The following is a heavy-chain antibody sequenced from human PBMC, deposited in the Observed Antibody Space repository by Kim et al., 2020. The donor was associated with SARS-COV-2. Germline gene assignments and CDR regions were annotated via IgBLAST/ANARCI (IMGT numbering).Heavy chain of an antibody. CDR3: ARSGGSHLSGGMDV. D-gene: IGHD2-15*01. V-gene: IGHV4-34*01. Sequence: SETLSLTCAVYGGSFSGYYWSWIRQPPGKGLEWIGEINHSGSTNYNPSLKSRVTISVDTSKNQFSLKLSSVTAADTAVYYCARSGGSHLSGGMDVWGQGTTVTVSS. CDR2: INHSGST. CDR1: GGSFSGYY. J-gene: IGHJ6*02.